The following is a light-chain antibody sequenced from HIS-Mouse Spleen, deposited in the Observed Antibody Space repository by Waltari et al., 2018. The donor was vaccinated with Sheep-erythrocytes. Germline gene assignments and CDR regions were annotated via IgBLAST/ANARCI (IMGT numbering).Light chain of an antibody. CDR1: SSNIGSNY. CDR3: AAWDDSLSGNWV. V-gene: IGLV1-47*01. Sequence: PGQRVTISCSGSSSNIGSNYVYWYQQLPGTAPKLLIYRNNQRPSGVPDRFSGSKSGTSASLAISGLRSEDEADYYCAAWDDSLSGNWVFGGGTKLTVL. CDR2: RNN. J-gene: IGLJ3*02.